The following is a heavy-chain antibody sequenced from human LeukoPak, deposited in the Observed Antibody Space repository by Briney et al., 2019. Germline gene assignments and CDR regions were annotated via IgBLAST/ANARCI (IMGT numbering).Heavy chain of an antibody. Sequence: TGGSLRLSCAASGFTFSSYGMHWVRQAPGKGLEWVAFIRYDGSNKYYADSVKGRFTISRDNSKNSLYLQMNSLRAEDTAVYYCAREYYYDSSGYYPFDYWGQGTLVTVSS. CDR3: AREYYYDSSGYYPFDY. CDR1: GFTFSSYG. D-gene: IGHD3-22*01. V-gene: IGHV3-30*02. CDR2: IRYDGSNK. J-gene: IGHJ4*02.